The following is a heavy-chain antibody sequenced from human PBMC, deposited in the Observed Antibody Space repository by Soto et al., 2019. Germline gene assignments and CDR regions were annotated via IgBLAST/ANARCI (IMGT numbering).Heavy chain of an antibody. Sequence: QVQLVQSGAEVKKPGSSVKVSCKASGGTFSSYTISWVRQAPGQGLEWMGRIIPILGIANYAQKFQGRVTITADKSTSTAYMELSSLRSEDTAVYYCARQAFWSGYVINWFDPWGQGTLVTVSS. J-gene: IGHJ5*02. CDR1: GGTFSSYT. CDR2: IIPILGIA. V-gene: IGHV1-69*02. CDR3: ARQAFWSGYVINWFDP. D-gene: IGHD3-3*01.